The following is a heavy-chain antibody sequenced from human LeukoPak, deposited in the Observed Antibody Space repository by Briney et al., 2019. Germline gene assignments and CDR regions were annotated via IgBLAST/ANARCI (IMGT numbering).Heavy chain of an antibody. CDR1: GFTFSSYS. CDR3: AKDSGRVYYGSGNFDY. D-gene: IGHD3-10*01. CDR2: ISSSSSYI. J-gene: IGHJ4*02. V-gene: IGHV3-21*04. Sequence: PGGSLRLSCAASGFTFSSYSMNWVRQAPGKGLEWVSFISSSSSYIYYADSVKGRFTISRDNSKDTLYLQMNSLRAEDTAVYYCAKDSGRVYYGSGNFDYWGQGTLVTVSS.